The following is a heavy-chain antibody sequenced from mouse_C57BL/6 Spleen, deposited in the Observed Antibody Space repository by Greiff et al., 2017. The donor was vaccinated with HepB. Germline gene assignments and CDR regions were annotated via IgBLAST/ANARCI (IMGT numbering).Heavy chain of an antibody. CDR2: ISSGSSTI. V-gene: IGHV5-17*01. D-gene: IGHD2-4*01. J-gene: IGHJ3*01. CDR3: ARDYDYLWFAY. Sequence: EVQRVESGGGLVKPGGSLKLSCAASGFTFSDYGMHWVRQAPEKGLEWVAYISSGSSTIYYADTVKGRFTISRDNAKNTLFLQMTSLRSEDTAMYYCARDYDYLWFAYWGQGTLVTVSA. CDR1: GFTFSDYG.